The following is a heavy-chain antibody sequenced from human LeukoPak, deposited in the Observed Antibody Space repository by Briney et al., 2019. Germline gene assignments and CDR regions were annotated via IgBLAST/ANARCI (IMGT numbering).Heavy chain of an antibody. CDR3: ARDPGSSRVFDY. CDR2: INPNSGGT. CDR1: GYTFTSYG. Sequence: ASVKVSCKASGYTFTSYGISWVRQAPGQGLEWMGWINPNSGGTNYAQKFQGRVTMTRDTSISTAYMELSRLRSDDTAVYYCARDPGSSRVFDYWGQGTLVTVSS. V-gene: IGHV1-2*02. D-gene: IGHD6-6*01. J-gene: IGHJ4*02.